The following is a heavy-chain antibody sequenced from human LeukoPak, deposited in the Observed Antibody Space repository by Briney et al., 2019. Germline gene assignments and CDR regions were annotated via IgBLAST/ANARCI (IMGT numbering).Heavy chain of an antibody. D-gene: IGHD3-22*01. J-gene: IGHJ4*02. V-gene: IGHV3-74*01. CDR2: INSDDSRT. Sequence: GGALRLSCAACGFTFSAFWMHWVRQAPGKGLVWVSRINSDDSRTTYADSVKGRFTISRDNAKNTLYLQMNSLRAEDTAVYYCARGLVHDTSGYYSDYWGQGTLVTVSS. CDR3: ARGLVHDTSGYYSDY. CDR1: GFTFSAFW.